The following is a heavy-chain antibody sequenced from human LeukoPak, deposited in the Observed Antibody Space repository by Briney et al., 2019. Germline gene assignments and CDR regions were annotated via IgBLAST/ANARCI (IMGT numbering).Heavy chain of an antibody. Sequence: GGSLRLSCAASGFTVSSNYMSWVRQAPGKGLEWVSLIYSDGNTYYADSVKGRFTISRDTSKNTLYLQMNSLKTEDTAVYYCTQDYWGQGTLVTVSS. CDR3: TQDY. V-gene: IGHV3-53*01. CDR2: IYSDGNT. CDR1: GFTVSSNY. J-gene: IGHJ4*02.